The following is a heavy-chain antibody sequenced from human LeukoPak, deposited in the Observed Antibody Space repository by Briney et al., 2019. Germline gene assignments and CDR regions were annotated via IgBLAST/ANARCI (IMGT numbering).Heavy chain of an antibody. D-gene: IGHD5-18*01. CDR2: IYHSGST. CDR3: ARGEYSYGYSYYYYYYMDV. CDR1: GYSLSSGYY. J-gene: IGHJ6*03. Sequence: SRTLCPTCTVSGYSLSSGYYWGWIRQPPGKGLEWIGSIYHSGSTYYNPSLKSRVTISVDTSKNQFSLKLSSVTAADTAVYYCARGEYSYGYSYYYYYYMDVWGKGTTVTISS. V-gene: IGHV4-38-2*02.